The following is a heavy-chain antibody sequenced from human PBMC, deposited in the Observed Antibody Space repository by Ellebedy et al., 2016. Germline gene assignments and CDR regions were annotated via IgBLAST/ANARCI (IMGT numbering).Heavy chain of an antibody. D-gene: IGHD6-19*01. Sequence: SETLSLXXTVSGGSISSSSYYWGWIRQPPGKGLEWIGSIYYSGSTYYNPSLKSRVTISVDTSKNQFSLKLSSVTAADTAVYYCAREYSSGWYWVGGFDPWGQGTLVTVSS. CDR3: AREYSSGWYWVGGFDP. CDR2: IYYSGST. J-gene: IGHJ5*02. V-gene: IGHV4-39*07. CDR1: GGSISSSSYY.